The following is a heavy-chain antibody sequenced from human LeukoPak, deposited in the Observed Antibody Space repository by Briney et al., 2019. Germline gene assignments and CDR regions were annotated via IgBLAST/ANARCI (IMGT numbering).Heavy chain of an antibody. CDR1: GFTFGSYW. J-gene: IGHJ3*02. CDR3: ARESYYDSPSRAFDI. Sequence: SGGSLRLSCAASGFTFGSYWMTWVRQAPGKGLEWVGNIKEDGSEKYYVDSVKGRFTISRDNAKNSLYLQMNSLRAEDTAVYYCARESYYDSPSRAFDIWGQGTMVTVSS. CDR2: IKEDGSEK. D-gene: IGHD3-22*01. V-gene: IGHV3-7*01.